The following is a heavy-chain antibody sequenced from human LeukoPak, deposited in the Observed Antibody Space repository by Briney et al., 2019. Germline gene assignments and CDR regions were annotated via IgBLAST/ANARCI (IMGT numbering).Heavy chain of an antibody. CDR3: ARNSSWGFFDY. Sequence: SETLSLTCVVSGYSIRNGDYWGWIRQSPGKGLEWIASIYNSVSIHYNPSLKSRVTILVDASKNEFSLKMRSVTAADTALYSCARNSSWGFFDYWGQGTLATVSS. D-gene: IGHD6-13*01. V-gene: IGHV4-38-2*01. CDR1: GYSIRNGDY. CDR2: IYNSVSI. J-gene: IGHJ4*02.